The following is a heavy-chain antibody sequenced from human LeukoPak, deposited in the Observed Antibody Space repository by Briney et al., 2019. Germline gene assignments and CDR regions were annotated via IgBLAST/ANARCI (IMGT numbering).Heavy chain of an antibody. CDR3: ASVYCSSTSCYRALGY. Sequence: SETLSLTCAVYGGSFSGYYWGWIRQPPGKGLEWIGEINHSGSTNYNPSLKSRVTISVDTSKNQFSLKLSSVTAADTAVYYCASVYCSSTSCYRALGYWGQGTLVTVSS. CDR2: INHSGST. D-gene: IGHD2-2*01. J-gene: IGHJ4*02. CDR1: GGSFSGYY. V-gene: IGHV4-34*01.